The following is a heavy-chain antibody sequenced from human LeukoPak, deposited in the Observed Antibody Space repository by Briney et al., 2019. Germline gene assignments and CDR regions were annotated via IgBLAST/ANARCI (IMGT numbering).Heavy chain of an antibody. CDR1: GYTFTGYY. CDR2: ITPNSGGT. V-gene: IGHV1-2*02. D-gene: IGHD5/OR15-5a*01. Sequence: GASVKVSCKTSGYTFTGYYIHWVRQAPGQGLEWMGWITPNSGGTNYAQKFQGRVTMTRDTSISTAYIELSRLRPNDTAVYYCARGRLSTILFDSWGQGTLVTVSS. CDR3: ARGRLSTILFDS. J-gene: IGHJ4*02.